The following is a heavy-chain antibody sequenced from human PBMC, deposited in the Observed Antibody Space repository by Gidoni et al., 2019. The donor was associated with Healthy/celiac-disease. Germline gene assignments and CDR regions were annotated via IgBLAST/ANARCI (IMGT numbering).Heavy chain of an antibody. D-gene: IGHD4-17*01. CDR2: MNPNSCNT. CDR1: GYTFTSYD. CDR3: ARGGGQNYGDYANFDY. J-gene: IGHJ4*02. V-gene: IGHV1-8*01. Sequence: QVQLGQSGAEVKKPGASVRVSCKASGYTFTSYDSNWVRQATGQGLEWMGWMNPNSCNTGYSQKFQGRVTMSRNTSISTAYMGLSSLRSEDTAVYYCARGGGQNYGDYANFDYWGQGTLVTVSS.